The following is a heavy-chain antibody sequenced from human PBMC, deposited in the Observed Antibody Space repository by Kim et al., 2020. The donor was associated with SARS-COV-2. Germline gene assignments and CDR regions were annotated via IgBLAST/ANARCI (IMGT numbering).Heavy chain of an antibody. CDR2: IYYSGST. D-gene: IGHD5-18*01. CDR3: ARQDRYSYGDNWFDP. J-gene: IGHJ5*02. Sequence: SETLSLTCTVSGGSISSSSYYWGWIRQPPGKGLEWIGSIYYSGSTYYNPSLKSRVTISVDTSKNQFSLKLSSVTAADTAVYYCARQDRYSYGDNWFDPWGQGTLVTVSS. V-gene: IGHV4-39*01. CDR1: GGSISSSSYY.